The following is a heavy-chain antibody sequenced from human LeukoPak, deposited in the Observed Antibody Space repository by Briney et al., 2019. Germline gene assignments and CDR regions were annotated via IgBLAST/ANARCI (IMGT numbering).Heavy chain of an antibody. V-gene: IGHV4-34*01. CDR2: INHSGST. Sequence: PSETLSLTCAVYGGSFSGYYWSWIRRPPGKGLEWIGEINHSGSTNYNPSLKSRVTISVDTSKNQFSLKLSSVTAADTAVYYCARGPKGRYSSGWYYWGQGTLVTVSS. J-gene: IGHJ4*02. D-gene: IGHD6-19*01. CDR3: ARGPKGRYSSGWYY. CDR1: GGSFSGYY.